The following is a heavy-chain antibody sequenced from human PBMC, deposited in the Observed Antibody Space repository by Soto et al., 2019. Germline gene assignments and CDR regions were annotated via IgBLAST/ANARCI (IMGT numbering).Heavy chain of an antibody. CDR1: GGTFSNYP. CDR3: ARGNHRWLQLGYFDL. CDR2: IIPIFGTV. V-gene: IGHV1-69*12. D-gene: IGHD5-12*01. J-gene: IGHJ2*01. Sequence: QVQLVQSGAEVKKPGSSVKVSCKASGGTFSNYPISWVRQAPGQGLGWMGGIIPIFGTVNYAQKFQGRVTITATESTRTAYMELSSLRSEDTAVYYCARGNHRWLQLGYFDLWGRGTLVTVSS.